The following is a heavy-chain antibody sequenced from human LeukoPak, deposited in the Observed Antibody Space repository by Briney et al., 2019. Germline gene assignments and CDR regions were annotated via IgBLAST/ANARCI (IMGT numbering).Heavy chain of an antibody. D-gene: IGHD2-2*01. CDR1: GYSFTSYW. CDR2: IYPGDSDT. Sequence: GESLKISCKGSGYSFTSYWIGWVRQMPGKSLEWMGIIYPGDSDTRYSPSFQGQVTISADKSISTAYLQWSSLKASDTAMYYCARQYCSSTSCYRHYYYYYMDVWGKGTTVTVSS. V-gene: IGHV5-51*01. CDR3: ARQYCSSTSCYRHYYYYYMDV. J-gene: IGHJ6*03.